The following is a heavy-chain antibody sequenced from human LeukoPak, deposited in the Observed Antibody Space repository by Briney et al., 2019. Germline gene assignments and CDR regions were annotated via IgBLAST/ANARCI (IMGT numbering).Heavy chain of an antibody. V-gene: IGHV3-30*02. D-gene: IGHD2-15*01. Sequence: PGGSLRLSCAASGFTFSNYGMHWVRQAPGKGLEWVAFIRYDGSNKYYADSVKGRFTISRDNSKNTLYLQMNSLRAEDTAVYYCARGAPGSYCSGGSCPYFDYWGQGTLVSVSS. J-gene: IGHJ4*02. CDR3: ARGAPGSYCSGGSCPYFDY. CDR2: IRYDGSNK. CDR1: GFTFSNYG.